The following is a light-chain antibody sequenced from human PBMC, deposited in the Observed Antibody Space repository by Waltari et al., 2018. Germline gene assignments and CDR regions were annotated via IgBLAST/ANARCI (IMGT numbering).Light chain of an antibody. V-gene: IGLV2-14*01. J-gene: IGLJ3*02. CDR1: RSDVGGFNY. CDR2: EAT. CDR3: SSYASSNFLV. Sequence: QSALSQPASVSGSPGQSITISCTGARSDVGGFNYVSWYQHNPGKAPKLLIFEATKRPSGCSIRFAVSSSGHTASLTISGLQAEDEADYYCSSYASSNFLVFGGGTKVTVL.